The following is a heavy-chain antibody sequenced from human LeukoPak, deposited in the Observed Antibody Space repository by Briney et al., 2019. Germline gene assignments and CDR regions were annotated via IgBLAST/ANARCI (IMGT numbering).Heavy chain of an antibody. J-gene: IGHJ4*02. D-gene: IGHD1-26*01. Sequence: SVKVSRKSSGHTYGIYSITWVPRAHRQGLEEMGWICPSNGDTSYTQKVQDRVTMTTDTYATTVHRELRSETSGHTATYYCARDSGWELRHLFFDEWGQGTLVTVSS. CDR3: ARDSGWELRHLFFDE. V-gene: IGHV1-18*04. CDR1: GHTYGIYS. CDR2: ICPSNGDT.